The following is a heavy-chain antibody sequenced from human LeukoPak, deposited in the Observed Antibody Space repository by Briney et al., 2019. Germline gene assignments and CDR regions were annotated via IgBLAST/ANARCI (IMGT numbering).Heavy chain of an antibody. CDR3: SPYGDYFDY. CDR2: IDPSDSYT. V-gene: IGHV5-10-1*01. CDR1: GYSFTSYW. J-gene: IGHJ4*02. Sequence: GESLKISCKGSGYSFTSYWISWVRQMPGKGLEWMGRIDPSDSYTNYSPSFQGHVTISADKSISTAYPQWSSLKASDTAMYYCSPYGDYFDYWGQGTLVTVSS. D-gene: IGHD4-17*01.